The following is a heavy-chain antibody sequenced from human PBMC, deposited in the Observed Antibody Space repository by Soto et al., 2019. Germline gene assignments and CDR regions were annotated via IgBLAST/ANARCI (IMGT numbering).Heavy chain of an antibody. D-gene: IGHD3-9*01. V-gene: IGHV3-15*01. CDR1: GFTFSNAW. Sequence: GGSLRLSCAASGFTFSNAWMSWVRKATGKGLEWVGRIKSKTDGGSTYYADSVKGRFTISRDNSKNTLYLQMNSLRAEDTAVYYCATYYDILTGYYNTPAPYMDVWGKGTTVTVSS. J-gene: IGHJ6*03. CDR3: ATYYDILTGYYNTPAPYMDV. CDR2: IKSKTDGGST.